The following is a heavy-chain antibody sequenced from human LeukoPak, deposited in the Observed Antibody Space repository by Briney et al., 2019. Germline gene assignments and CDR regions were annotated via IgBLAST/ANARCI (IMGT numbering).Heavy chain of an antibody. J-gene: IGHJ5*02. Sequence: GASVKVSCKASGYTFTAYYMHWLRQAPGQGLQWMGWINPNSGDPNYAQTFQGRVTMTRDTSISTAYMQLNSLRSDDTAVYYCARDRLRLGYERTNWFDPWGQGTLVTVSS. V-gene: IGHV1-2*02. CDR2: INPNSGDP. CDR1: GYTFTAYY. D-gene: IGHD2-15*01. CDR3: ARDRLRLGYERTNWFDP.